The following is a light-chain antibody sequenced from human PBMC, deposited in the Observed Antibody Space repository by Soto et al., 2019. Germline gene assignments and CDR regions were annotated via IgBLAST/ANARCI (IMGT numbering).Light chain of an antibody. CDR1: SNDIGGYNY. J-gene: IGLJ3*02. V-gene: IGLV2-14*01. Sequence: QSVLTQPASVSGSPGQSITFSCTGTSNDIGGYNYVSWFQHHPDKAPKLIIYEVNDRPSGVSNRFSGSKSGNTASLTISGLQPEDEADYYCSSYTTNRTRVFGGGTKLTVL. CDR3: SSYTTNRTRV. CDR2: EVN.